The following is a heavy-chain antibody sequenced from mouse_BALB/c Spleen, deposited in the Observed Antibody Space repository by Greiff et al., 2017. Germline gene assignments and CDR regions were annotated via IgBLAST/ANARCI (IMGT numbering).Heavy chain of an antibody. CDR2: IWAGGST. CDR3: ARDVHYYGSSSPFAY. V-gene: IGHV2-9*02. CDR1: GFSLTSYG. D-gene: IGHD1-1*01. Sequence: QVQLKESGPGLVAPSQSLSITCTVSGFSLTSYGVHWVRQPPGKGLEWLGVIWAGGSTNYNSALMSRLSISKDNSKSQVFLKMNSLQTDDTAMYYCARDVHYYGSSSPFAYWGQGTLVTVSA. J-gene: IGHJ3*01.